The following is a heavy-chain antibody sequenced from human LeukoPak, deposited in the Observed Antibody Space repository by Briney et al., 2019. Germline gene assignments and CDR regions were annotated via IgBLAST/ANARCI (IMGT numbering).Heavy chain of an antibody. D-gene: IGHD6-13*01. Sequence: GGSLRLSCGASGFIFSSYGMHWVRQAPGKGLEWVAVIWYDGSNKYYADSVKGRFTISRDNSKNTPYLQMNSLRGEDTAVYYCARGSYTSSWYGVFDYWGQGTLVTVSS. CDR1: GFIFSSYG. CDR3: ARGSYTSSWYGVFDY. V-gene: IGHV3-33*01. J-gene: IGHJ4*02. CDR2: IWYDGSNK.